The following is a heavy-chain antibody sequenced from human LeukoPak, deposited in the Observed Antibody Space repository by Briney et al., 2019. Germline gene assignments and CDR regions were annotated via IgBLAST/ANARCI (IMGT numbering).Heavy chain of an antibody. J-gene: IGHJ6*03. V-gene: IGHV4-30-2*01. Sequence: SETLSLTCTVSGGSISSGGYYWSWIRQPPGKGLEWNGYIYHSGSTYYNPSLKSRVTISVDRSKNQFSLKLSSVTAADTAVYYCARSIEPPNYSYYYYMDVWGKGTTVTVSS. CDR1: GGSISSGGYY. CDR2: IYHSGST. CDR3: ARSIEPPNYSYYYYMDV.